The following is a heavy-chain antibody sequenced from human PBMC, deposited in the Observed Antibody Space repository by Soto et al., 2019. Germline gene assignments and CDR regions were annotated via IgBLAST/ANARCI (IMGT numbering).Heavy chain of an antibody. CDR3: SRSIQLWLYTFDY. J-gene: IGHJ4*02. V-gene: IGHV3-48*01. CDR2: ISSSSSTI. Sequence: GGSLRLSCAASGFTFSGYSMNGVRQAPGKGLEWVSYISSSSSTIYYADSVKGRFTISRDNAKNSLYLQMNSLRAEDTAVYYCSRSIQLWLYTFDYWGQGTLVTVSS. CDR1: GFTFSGYS. D-gene: IGHD5-18*01.